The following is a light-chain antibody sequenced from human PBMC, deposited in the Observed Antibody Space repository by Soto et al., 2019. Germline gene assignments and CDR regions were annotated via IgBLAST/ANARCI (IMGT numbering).Light chain of an antibody. CDR2: GES. CDR1: QSVSSSY. Sequence: EMVLTQSPGTLSLSPGERATLSCRASQSVSSSYLAWYQQKPGQAPRLLIYGESSRATGIPDRLSGSGSGTDFTLTNSRLEPEEFAVYYCQQYGSSPMYTFGQGPKLEIK. J-gene: IGKJ2*01. CDR3: QQYGSSPMYT. V-gene: IGKV3-20*01.